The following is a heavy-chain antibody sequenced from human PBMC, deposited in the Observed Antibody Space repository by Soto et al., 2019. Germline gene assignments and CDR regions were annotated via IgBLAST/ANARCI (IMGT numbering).Heavy chain of an antibody. CDR3: ARETEGIDA. Sequence: QVQLVESGGDVVQPGRSLRLFCAASGFTFSSYAMHWVRQAPGKGLEWVAVILYDGSYDYYADSVKGRFTISRDNSKNTLYLQMSSLRPEDTAVYYCARETEGIDAWGQGTLVTVSS. D-gene: IGHD2-21*02. V-gene: IGHV3-30-3*01. CDR2: ILYDGSYD. CDR1: GFTFSSYA. J-gene: IGHJ5*02.